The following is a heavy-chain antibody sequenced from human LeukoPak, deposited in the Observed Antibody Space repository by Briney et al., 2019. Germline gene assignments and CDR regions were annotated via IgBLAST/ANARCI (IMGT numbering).Heavy chain of an antibody. CDR2: IYSGGYT. D-gene: IGHD3-22*01. CDR3: ARYYDSSGSLPGALDL. J-gene: IGHJ3*01. Sequence: PGGSLRLSCAASGFTVSSNYMKWVRQTPGKGLEWVSIIYSGGYTNYADSVKGRFTISRDNSKNTLYLQMNSLRAEDTAVYYCARYYDSSGSLPGALDLWGQGTMVTVSP. V-gene: IGHV3-53*01. CDR1: GFTVSSNY.